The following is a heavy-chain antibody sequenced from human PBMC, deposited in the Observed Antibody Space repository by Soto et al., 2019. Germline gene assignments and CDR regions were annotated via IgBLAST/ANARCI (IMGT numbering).Heavy chain of an antibody. V-gene: IGHV1-69*13. CDR1: GGTFSSYA. D-gene: IGHD2-8*01. CDR3: ARSPPVMVPASYYYYGMDV. J-gene: IGHJ6*02. Sequence: ASVKVSCKASGGTFSSYAISWVRQAPGQGLEWMGGIIPIFGTANYAQKFQGRVTITADESTSTAYMELSSLRSEDTAVYYCARSPPVMVPASYYYYGMDVWGQGTTVTVSS. CDR2: IIPIFGTA.